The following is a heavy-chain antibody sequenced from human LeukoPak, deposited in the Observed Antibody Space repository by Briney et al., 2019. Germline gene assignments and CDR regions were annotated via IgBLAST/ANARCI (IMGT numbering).Heavy chain of an antibody. CDR3: ARGPYSSSRGTYYYYMDV. CDR2: IYYSGST. Sequence: SETLSLTCTVSGGSISSYYWSWIRQPPGKGLEWIGYIYYSGSTNYNPSLKSRVAISVDTSKNQFSLKLSSVTAADTAVYYCARGPYSSSRGTYYYYMDVWGKGTTVTVSS. CDR1: GGSISSYY. D-gene: IGHD6-13*01. V-gene: IGHV4-59*01. J-gene: IGHJ6*03.